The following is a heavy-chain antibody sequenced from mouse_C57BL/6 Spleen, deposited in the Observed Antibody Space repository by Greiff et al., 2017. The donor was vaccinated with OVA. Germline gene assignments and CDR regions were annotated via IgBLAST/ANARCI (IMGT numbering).Heavy chain of an antibody. CDR1: GFTFSDAW. J-gene: IGHJ2*01. Sequence: EVKLMESGGGLVQPGGSMKLSCAASGFTFSDAWMDWVRQSPEKGLEWVAEIRNKANNHATYYAESVKGRFTISRDDSKSSVYLQMNSLRAEDTGIYYCTRLTGTGGFDYWGQGTTLTVSS. CDR2: IRNKANNHAT. CDR3: TRLTGTGGFDY. V-gene: IGHV6-6*01. D-gene: IGHD4-1*01.